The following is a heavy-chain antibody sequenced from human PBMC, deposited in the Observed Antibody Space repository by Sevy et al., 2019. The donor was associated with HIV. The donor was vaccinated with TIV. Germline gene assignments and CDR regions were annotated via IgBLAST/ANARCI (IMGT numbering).Heavy chain of an antibody. CDR3: ALERPPSDVAEYFQN. D-gene: IGHD1-1*01. Sequence: GGCLRLSCATSGFTFSSYSMHCVRQAPGKGLEWVATISYDGINKHYADSVKGRFTISRDNFKNSLSLQMNSLRAEDAAVYFCALERPPSDVAEYFQNWGQGTSVTVSS. CDR1: GFTFSSYS. V-gene: IGHV3-30-3*01. J-gene: IGHJ1*01. CDR2: ISYDGINK.